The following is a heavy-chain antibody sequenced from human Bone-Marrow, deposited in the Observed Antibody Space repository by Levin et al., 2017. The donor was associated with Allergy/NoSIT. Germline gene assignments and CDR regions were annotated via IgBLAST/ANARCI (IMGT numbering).Heavy chain of an antibody. CDR1: GDSVSSSYW. CDR3: ARTIRS. D-gene: IGHD5-24*01. CDR2: VYHTGST. J-gene: IGHJ5*02. Sequence: PGGSLRLSCAVSGDSVSSSYWWSWVRQPPGKGLEWVGEVYHTGSTNYNTSLKSRVTISLDKPNNRFSLKMDSVTAADTAVYYCARTIRSWGQGTLVTVSS. V-gene: IGHV4-4*02.